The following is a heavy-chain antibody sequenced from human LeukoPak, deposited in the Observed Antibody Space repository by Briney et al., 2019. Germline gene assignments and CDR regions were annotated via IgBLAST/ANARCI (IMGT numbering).Heavy chain of an antibody. CDR3: ARDQRQLGYYYYYMDV. J-gene: IGHJ6*03. V-gene: IGHV1-2*02. CDR2: INPNSGGT. Sequence: ASVKDSCKASGYTFTGYYMHWVRQAPGQGLEWMGWINPNSGGTNYAQKFQGRVTMTRDTSISTAYMELSRLRSDDTAVYYCARDQRQLGYYYYYMDVWGKGTTVTVSS. D-gene: IGHD6-6*01. CDR1: GYTFTGYY.